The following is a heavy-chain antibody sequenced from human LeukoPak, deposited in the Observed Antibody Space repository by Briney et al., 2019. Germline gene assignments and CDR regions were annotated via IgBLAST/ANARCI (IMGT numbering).Heavy chain of an antibody. J-gene: IGHJ4*02. Sequence: SVKVSCKASGYTFTSYGISWVRQAPGQGLEWMGGIIPIFGTANYAQKFQGRVTITADESTSTAYMELSSLRSGDTAVYYCASDSGYDYGGGYWGQGTLVTVSS. CDR1: GYTFTSYG. D-gene: IGHD5-12*01. V-gene: IGHV1-69*13. CDR3: ASDSGYDYGGGY. CDR2: IIPIFGTA.